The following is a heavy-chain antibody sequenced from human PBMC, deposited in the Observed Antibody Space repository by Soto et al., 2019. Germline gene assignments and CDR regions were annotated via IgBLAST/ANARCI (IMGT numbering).Heavy chain of an antibody. CDR2: IKHTGDA. Sequence: QVHLQESGPGLVKPSETLSLTCAVSGDSIKTETWWSWLRQLPGTGLEWIGEIKHTGDANANPALRSRVSMSVDRTKNQFILNLRSVSAADAAVYFGAREGRLHWFESWCQGNLVTVS. J-gene: IGHJ5*01. V-gene: IGHV4-4*02. CDR3: AREGRLHWFES. CDR1: GDSIKTETW.